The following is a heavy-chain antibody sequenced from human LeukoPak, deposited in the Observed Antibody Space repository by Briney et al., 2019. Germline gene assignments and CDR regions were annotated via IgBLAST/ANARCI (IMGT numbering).Heavy chain of an antibody. D-gene: IGHD1-14*01. CDR2: INPSGGST. J-gene: IGHJ6*03. Sequence: GASVKVSCKASGYTFTSYYMHWVRQAPGQGLEWMGIINPSGGSTSYAQKFQGKVTMTRDTSTSTVYMELSSLRSEDTAVYYCAYLSDGSRTYYYMDVWGKGTTVTISS. CDR3: AYLSDGSRTYYYMDV. CDR1: GYTFTSYY. V-gene: IGHV1-46*01.